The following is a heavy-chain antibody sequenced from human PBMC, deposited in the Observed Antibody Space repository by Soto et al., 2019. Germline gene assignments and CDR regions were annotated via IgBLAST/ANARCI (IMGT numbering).Heavy chain of an antibody. Sequence: GESLKISCAASGFTVSSNYMSWVRQAPGKGLEWVSVIYSGGSTYYADSVKGRFTISRDNAKNSLYLQMNSLRAEDTAVYYCARDFGYYYDSSGYSYGMDVWGQGTTVTVSS. J-gene: IGHJ6*02. CDR1: GFTVSSNY. CDR3: ARDFGYYYDSSGYSYGMDV. V-gene: IGHV3-53*01. CDR2: IYSGGST. D-gene: IGHD3-22*01.